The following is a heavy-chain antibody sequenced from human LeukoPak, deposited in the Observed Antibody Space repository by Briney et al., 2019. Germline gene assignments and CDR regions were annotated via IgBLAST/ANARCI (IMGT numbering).Heavy chain of an antibody. Sequence: GGSLRPSCAASGFTFSSYSMNWVRQAPGKGLEWVSSISSSSSYIYYADSVKGRFTISRDNAKNSLYLQMNSLRAEDTAVYYCARDDIVVVPAANYYYYGMDVWGQGTTVTVSS. D-gene: IGHD2-2*01. CDR1: GFTFSSYS. V-gene: IGHV3-21*01. J-gene: IGHJ6*02. CDR3: ARDDIVVVPAANYYYYGMDV. CDR2: ISSSSSYI.